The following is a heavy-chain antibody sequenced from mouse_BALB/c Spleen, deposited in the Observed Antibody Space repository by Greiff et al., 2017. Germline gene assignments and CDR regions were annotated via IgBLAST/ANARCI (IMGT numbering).Heavy chain of an antibody. CDR1: GFTFSSYG. J-gene: IGHJ4*01. CDR3: AREDDGYLYAMDY. Sequence: EVNLVESGGGLVQPGGSLKLSCAASGFTFSSYGMSWVRQTPDKRLELVATINSNGGSTYYPDSVKGRFTISRDNAKNTLYLQMSSLKSEDTAMYYCAREDDGYLYAMDYWGQGTSVTVSS. V-gene: IGHV5-6-3*01. CDR2: INSNGGST. D-gene: IGHD2-3*01.